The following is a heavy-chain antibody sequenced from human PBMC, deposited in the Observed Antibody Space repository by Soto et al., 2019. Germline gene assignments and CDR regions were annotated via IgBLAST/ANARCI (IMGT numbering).Heavy chain of an antibody. CDR2: IYYSGRT. V-gene: IGHV4-31*03. CDR3: ARFAKEENPKVGSWYYFDY. CDR1: DGSISSGGYF. D-gene: IGHD6-13*01. J-gene: IGHJ4*02. Sequence: SEPLSLTCTVSDGSISSGGYFWSWVRQHPGKGLEWIGNIYYSGRTYYNPSLKSRVTISVDTSKNQFSLKLSSVTAADTAVYYCARFAKEENPKVGSWYYFDYWGQGTRVT.